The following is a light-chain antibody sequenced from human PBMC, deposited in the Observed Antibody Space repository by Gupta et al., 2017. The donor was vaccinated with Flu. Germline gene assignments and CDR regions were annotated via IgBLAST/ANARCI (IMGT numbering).Light chain of an antibody. J-gene: IGKJ4*02. Sequence: PATLSCAPGERATLSCRASQSVSSYLAWYQQKPGQAPRLLIDDASNRATGIPARFSGCGSGTEFTLTISSLEPEDFAVYYCQQCSTWPRTFGEGTKVEIK. CDR1: QSVSSY. V-gene: IGKV3-11*01. CDR2: DAS. CDR3: QQCSTWPRT.